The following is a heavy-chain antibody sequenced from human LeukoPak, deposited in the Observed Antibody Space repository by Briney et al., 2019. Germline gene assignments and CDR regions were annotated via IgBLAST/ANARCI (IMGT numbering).Heavy chain of an antibody. D-gene: IGHD6-19*01. V-gene: IGHV4-38-2*01. CDR2: IYHSGGT. J-gene: IGHJ4*02. CDR1: GYSINSDYY. CDR3: ARHSSVVYSSGWYLGWYFDY. Sequence: PSETLSLTCAVSGYSINSDYYWGWIRQSPDKGLEWIGIIYHSGGTYYNPSLKSRFTISVDTSKNQFSLKVTSVTAADTAVYYCARHSSVVYSSGWYLGWYFDYWGQGTLVTVSS.